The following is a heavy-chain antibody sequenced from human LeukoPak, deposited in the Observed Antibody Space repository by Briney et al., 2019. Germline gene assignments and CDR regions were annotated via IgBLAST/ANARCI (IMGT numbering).Heavy chain of an antibody. Sequence: RPSETLSLTCTVSGGSISSVGYYWSWIRQHPGRGLEWIGYIYYSGSTYYNQSLKSRVTISVNTSKNQFSLKLSSVTAAETAVYFCARDHGSGGGFDPWGQGTLVTVSS. CDR2: IYYSGST. V-gene: IGHV4-31*03. CDR3: ARDHGSGGGFDP. CDR1: GGSISSVGYY. J-gene: IGHJ5*02. D-gene: IGHD3-3*01.